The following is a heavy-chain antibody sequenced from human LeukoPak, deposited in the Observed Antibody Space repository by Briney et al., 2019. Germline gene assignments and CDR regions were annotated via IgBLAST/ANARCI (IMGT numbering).Heavy chain of an antibody. CDR3: ARVRGGYCSSTSCFRRPFDY. V-gene: IGHV4-34*01. D-gene: IGHD2-2*01. CDR1: GGSFSGYY. Sequence: SETLSLTCAVYGGSFSGYYWSWIRQPPGKGLEWIGEINHSGSTNYNPSLKSRVTISVDTSKNQFSLKLGSVTAADTAVYYCARVRGGYCSSTSCFRRPFDYWGQGTLVTVSS. J-gene: IGHJ4*02. CDR2: INHSGST.